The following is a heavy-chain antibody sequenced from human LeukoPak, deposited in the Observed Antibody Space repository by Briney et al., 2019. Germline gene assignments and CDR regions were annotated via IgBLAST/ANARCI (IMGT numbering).Heavy chain of an antibody. V-gene: IGHV4-38-2*01. J-gene: IGHJ4*02. CDR3: ARGLDFIAAAAYFDY. CDR2: IYHSGST. CDR1: GYSISSGYY. Sequence: SETLSLTCAVSGYSISSGYYWGWIRQPPGKGLEWIGSIYHSGSTYYNPSLKSRVTISVDTSKSQFSLKLSSVTAADTAVYYCARGLDFIAAAAYFDYWGQGTLVTVSS. D-gene: IGHD6-13*01.